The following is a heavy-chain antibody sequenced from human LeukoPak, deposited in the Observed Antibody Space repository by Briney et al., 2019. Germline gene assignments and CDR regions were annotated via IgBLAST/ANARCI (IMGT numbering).Heavy chain of an antibody. CDR2: VYHSGSA. V-gene: IGHV4-38-2*02. Sequence: SETLSLTCTVSGYSIMSTFYWGWIRQSPGKGLEWIGNVYHSGSAYSNPSLRSRVTISVDTSKNQFSLKLSSVTAADTAVYYCARVSDDEHGGNSGAIYFESWGQGTVVTVSS. CDR3: ARVSDDEHGGNSGAIYFES. D-gene: IGHD4-23*01. J-gene: IGHJ4*02. CDR1: GYSIMSTFY.